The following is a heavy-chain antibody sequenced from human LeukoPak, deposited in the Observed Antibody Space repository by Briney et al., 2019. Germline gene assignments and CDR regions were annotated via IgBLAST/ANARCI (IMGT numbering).Heavy chain of an antibody. J-gene: IGHJ4*02. D-gene: IGHD3-3*01. CDR3: ARINVLRFLEWPY. CDR2: IYHSGST. CDR1: GYSISSGYY. V-gene: IGHV4-38-2*02. Sequence: SETLSLTCTVSGYSISSGYYWGWIRQPPGKGLEWIGSIYHSGSTYYNPSLKSRVTISVDTSKNQFSLKLSSVTAADTAVYYCARINVLRFLEWPYWGQGTLVTVSS.